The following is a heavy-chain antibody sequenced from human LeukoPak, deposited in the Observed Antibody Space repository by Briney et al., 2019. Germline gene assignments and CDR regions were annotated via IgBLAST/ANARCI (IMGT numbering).Heavy chain of an antibody. V-gene: IGHV3-48*01. CDR3: ARETGFIFGYFDY. Sequence: GGSLRLSCAASGFTFSSYSMNWVRQAPGKGLEWVSYISSSSSTIHYADSVKGRFTISRDNAKNSLYLQMNSLRAEDTAVYYCARETGFIFGYFDYWGQGTLVTVSS. D-gene: IGHD3-3*02. J-gene: IGHJ4*02. CDR2: ISSSSSTI. CDR1: GFTFSSYS.